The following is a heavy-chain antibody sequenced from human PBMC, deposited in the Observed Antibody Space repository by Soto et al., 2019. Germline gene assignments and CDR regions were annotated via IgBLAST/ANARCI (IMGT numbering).Heavy chain of an antibody. CDR1: GYSISSGYY. J-gene: IGHJ6*02. V-gene: IGHV4-38-2*01. Sequence: TSETLSLTCAASGYSISSGYYWGWIRQPPGKGLEWIGSIYHSGSTYYNPSLKSRVTISVDTSKNQFSLKLSSVTAADTAVYYCARAKGEIITIFGVVINYGMDVWGQGTTVTVSS. CDR2: IYHSGST. CDR3: ARAKGEIITIFGVVINYGMDV. D-gene: IGHD3-3*01.